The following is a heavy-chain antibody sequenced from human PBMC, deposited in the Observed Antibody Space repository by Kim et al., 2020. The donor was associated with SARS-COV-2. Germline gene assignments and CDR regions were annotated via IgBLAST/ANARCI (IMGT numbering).Heavy chain of an antibody. CDR3: AKGYYDSSGYYPPWFDP. V-gene: IGHV4-30-2*01. Sequence: SETLSLTCAVSGGSISSGSYSWSWIRQPPGKGLEWIGYIYNSGSTYYNPSLKSRVTISVDRSKNQFSLKLSSVTAADTAVYYCAKGYYDSSGYYPPWFDPWGQGTLVTVSS. CDR1: GGSISSGSYS. D-gene: IGHD3-22*01. CDR2: IYNSGST. J-gene: IGHJ5*02.